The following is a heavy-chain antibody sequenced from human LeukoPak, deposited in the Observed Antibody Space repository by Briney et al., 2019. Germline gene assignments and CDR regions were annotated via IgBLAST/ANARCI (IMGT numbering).Heavy chain of an antibody. CDR1: GGTFSSYA. CDR2: INPIFGTA. J-gene: IGHJ4*02. CDR3: ARVGYCSSTSCSYFFDY. Sequence: ASVKVSCKASGGTFSSYAISWVRQAPGQGLEWMGGINPIFGTANFAQKFQGRVTITADESTSTAYMELSSLRSEDTAVYYCARVGYCSSTSCSYFFDYWGQGTLVTVSS. D-gene: IGHD2-2*01. V-gene: IGHV1-69*13.